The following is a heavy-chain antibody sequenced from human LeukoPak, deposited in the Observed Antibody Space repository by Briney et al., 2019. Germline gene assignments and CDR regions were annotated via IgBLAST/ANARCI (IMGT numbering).Heavy chain of an antibody. J-gene: IGHJ4*02. Sequence: GGSLRLSCAASGFTFSSYSMNWVRQAPGKGLEWVSYISSSSSTIYYADSVKGRITISRDNAKSTLYLQMNSLSDEDTAMYYCARGRGQQLVQVDWGQGTLVTVSS. V-gene: IGHV3-48*02. D-gene: IGHD6-13*01. CDR3: ARGRGQQLVQVD. CDR2: ISSSSSTI. CDR1: GFTFSSYS.